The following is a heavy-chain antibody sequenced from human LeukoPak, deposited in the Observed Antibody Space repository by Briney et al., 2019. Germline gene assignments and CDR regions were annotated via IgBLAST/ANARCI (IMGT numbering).Heavy chain of an antibody. CDR1: GYAFASYW. CDR3: ARFEVNHEDSSAYYYFDY. V-gene: IGHV5-51*01. CDR2: IYPDDSDI. Sequence: GESLKISCRVFGYAFASYWIGWVRQVPGEGLEWMGIIYPDDSDIKYNPSFEGQVTFSADMSINTAYLQWNSLRASDTAMYYCARFEVNHEDSSAYYYFDYWGQGTLVTVSS. J-gene: IGHJ4*02. D-gene: IGHD3-22*01.